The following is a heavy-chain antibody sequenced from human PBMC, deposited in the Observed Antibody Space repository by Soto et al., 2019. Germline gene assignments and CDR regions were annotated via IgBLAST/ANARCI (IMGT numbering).Heavy chain of an antibody. Sequence: RGSLRLSCAASGFTFSSYAMHWVRQAPGKGLEWVAVISYDGSNKYYADSVKGRFTISRDNSKNTLYLQMNSLRAEDTAVYYCARDVLRTASYYGMDVWGQGTTVTVSS. J-gene: IGHJ6*02. CDR1: GFTFSSYA. CDR2: ISYDGSNK. V-gene: IGHV3-30-3*01. CDR3: ARDVLRTASYYGMDV. D-gene: IGHD2-21*02.